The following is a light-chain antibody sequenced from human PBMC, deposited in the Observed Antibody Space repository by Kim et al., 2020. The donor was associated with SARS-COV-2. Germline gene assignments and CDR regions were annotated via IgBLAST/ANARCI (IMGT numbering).Light chain of an antibody. Sequence: LSASVGDSVTLTCRASESISAWLAWYQQKPGRPPRLLISKSSNLQSGVPSRFSGSGFDTEFNLTISSLQPDDFATYFCQQYNRLYSFGQGTRLEIK. V-gene: IGKV1-5*03. CDR1: ESISAW. CDR3: QQYNRLYS. CDR2: KSS. J-gene: IGKJ2*01.